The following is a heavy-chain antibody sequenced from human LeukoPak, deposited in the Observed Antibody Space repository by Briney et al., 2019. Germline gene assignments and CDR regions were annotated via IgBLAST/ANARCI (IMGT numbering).Heavy chain of an antibody. CDR3: AGGYCSTSGCSGGDAFDI. V-gene: IGHV3-33*01. J-gene: IGHJ3*02. CDR1: RFTFSSYG. D-gene: IGHD2-15*01. Sequence: GGSLRLSCAASRFTFSSYGMHWVRQAPGKGLEWVAVIWYDGSNRYYADSVKGRFTISRDNSKNTLYLQMNSLRAEDTAVYYCAGGYCSTSGCSGGDAFDIWGQGTMVTVSS. CDR2: IWYDGSNR.